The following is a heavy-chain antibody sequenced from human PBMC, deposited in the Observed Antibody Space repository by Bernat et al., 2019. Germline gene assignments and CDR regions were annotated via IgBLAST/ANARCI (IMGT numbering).Heavy chain of an antibody. J-gene: IGHJ3*02. CDR3: TRHVLVRSFHDAFDI. CDR2: FFYSGGT. CDR1: GGSITSYY. V-gene: IGHV4-59*08. Sequence: QVQLQESGPGLVRPSETLSLTCTVSGGSITSYYWSWIRQPPGRGLEWIGYFFYSGGTNYNPSLKSRVTISLDTSKSQFSLKLTSVTAADTAVYYCTRHVLVRSFHDAFDIWGQGTMVTVSS.